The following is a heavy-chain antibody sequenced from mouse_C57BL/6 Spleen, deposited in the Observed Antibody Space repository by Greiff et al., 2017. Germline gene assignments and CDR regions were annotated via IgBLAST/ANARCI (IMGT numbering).Heavy chain of an antibody. CDR3: AREEDSNYVGYFDV. CDR1: GYSFTDYN. CDR2: INPNYGTT. Sequence: EVQLQESGPELVKPGASVKISCKASGYSFTDYNMNWVKQSNGKSLEWIGVINPNYGTTSYNQKFKGKATLTVDQSSSTAYMQLNSLTSEDSAVYYCAREEDSNYVGYFDVWGTGTTVTVSS. V-gene: IGHV1-39*01. J-gene: IGHJ1*03. D-gene: IGHD2-5*01.